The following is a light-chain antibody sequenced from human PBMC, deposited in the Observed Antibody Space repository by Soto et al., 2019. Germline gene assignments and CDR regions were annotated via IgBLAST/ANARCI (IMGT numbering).Light chain of an antibody. CDR3: SSWTSSSSYV. V-gene: IGLV2-14*01. CDR1: SSDVGGYNS. CDR2: DVS. J-gene: IGLJ1*01. Sequence: QSVLNQPASVSGSPGQPIAISCTGTSSDVGGYNSVSWYQQYPGKAPKLMIHDVSNRPSGVSDRFSGFKSGNTASLTISGLQAEDEADYYCSSWTSSSSYVFGSGTKVTVL.